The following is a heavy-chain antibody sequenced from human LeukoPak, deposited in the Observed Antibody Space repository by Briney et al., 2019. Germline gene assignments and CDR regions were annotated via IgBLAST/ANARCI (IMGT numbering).Heavy chain of an antibody. V-gene: IGHV1-8*01. CDR1: GYTFTSYD. D-gene: IGHD6-13*01. Sequence: ASVKVSCKASGYTFTSYDINWVRQATGQGLEWMGWMNPNSGNTGYAQKFQGRVTMTRNTSISTAYMELSSLRSEDTAVYYCARVVRYSSSCLRRYSRFDPWGQGTLVTVSS. CDR3: ARVVRYSSSCLRRYSRFDP. CDR2: MNPNSGNT. J-gene: IGHJ5*02.